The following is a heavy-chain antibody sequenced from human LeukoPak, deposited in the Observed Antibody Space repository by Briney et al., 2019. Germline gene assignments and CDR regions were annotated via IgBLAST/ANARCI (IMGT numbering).Heavy chain of an antibody. J-gene: IGHJ4*02. CDR2: INPNNGDT. V-gene: IGHV1-2*02. CDR1: GYTFSGYY. Sequence: ASVKVSCKTSGYTFSGYYIHWVRQAPGQGLEWMGWINPNNGDTVYEQKFQGRVTVTRDTSITTAYMELNRLKSDDTAVYYCARDKGGRYYPRDYWGQGTPVTVSS. CDR3: ARDKGGRYYPRDY. D-gene: IGHD1-26*01.